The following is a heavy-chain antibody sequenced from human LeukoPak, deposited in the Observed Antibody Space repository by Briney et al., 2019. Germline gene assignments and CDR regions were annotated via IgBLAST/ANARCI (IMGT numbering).Heavy chain of an antibody. D-gene: IGHD6-13*01. J-gene: IGHJ4*02. CDR1: GGSISSSYW. CDR2: IYHSGST. CDR3: ASASSWYNSFDY. V-gene: IGHV4-4*02. Sequence: SETLSLTCAVSGGSISSSYWWSWIRQPPGKGLEWIGEIYHSGSTNYNLSLKSRVTISVDKSKNQFSLKLSSVTAADTAVYYCASASSWYNSFDYWGQGTLVTVSS.